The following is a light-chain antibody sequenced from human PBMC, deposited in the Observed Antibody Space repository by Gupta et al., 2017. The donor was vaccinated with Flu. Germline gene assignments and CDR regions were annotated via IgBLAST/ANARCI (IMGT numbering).Light chain of an antibody. J-gene: IGKJ4*01. V-gene: IGKV1-12*01. Sequence: GDRVSITCRASQHIGSWLAWYQLKPGEAPKVLIYAASSLQSGVPSRFSGSGYGTVFTLTIASLQPEDFSTYFCLQANSFPLTFGGGTKVEMK. CDR2: AAS. CDR1: QHIGSW. CDR3: LQANSFPLT.